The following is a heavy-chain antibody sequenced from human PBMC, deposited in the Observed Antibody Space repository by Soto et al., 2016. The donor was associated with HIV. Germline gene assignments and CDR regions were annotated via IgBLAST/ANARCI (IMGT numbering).Heavy chain of an antibody. Sequence: EVQLVESGGGLVQPGRSLRLSCAASGFTFDDYAMHWVRQAPGKGLEWVSGISWNSGSIGYADSVKGRFTISRDNAKNSLYLQMNSLRAEDMALYYCARYNWNHTAFGIWGQGTMVTVSS. CDR3: ARYNWNHTAFGI. V-gene: IGHV3-9*03. J-gene: IGHJ3*02. CDR2: ISWNSGSI. D-gene: IGHD1-20*01. CDR1: GFTFDDYA.